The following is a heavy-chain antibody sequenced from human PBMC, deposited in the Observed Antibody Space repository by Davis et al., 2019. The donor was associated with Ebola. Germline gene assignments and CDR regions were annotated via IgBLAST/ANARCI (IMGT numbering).Heavy chain of an antibody. CDR1: GGSISSYY. D-gene: IGHD4-11*01. J-gene: IGHJ5*02. CDR3: ARVSNYGWFDP. CDR2: IYYSGST. V-gene: IGHV4-59*01. Sequence: PSETLSLTCTVSGGSISSYYWSWIRQPPGKGLEWIGYIYYSGSTNYNPSLKSRVTISVDTSKNQFSLKLSTVTAADTAVYYCARVSNYGWFDPWGQGTLVTVSS.